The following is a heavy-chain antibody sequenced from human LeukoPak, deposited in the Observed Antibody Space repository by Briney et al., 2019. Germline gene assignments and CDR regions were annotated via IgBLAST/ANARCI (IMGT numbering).Heavy chain of an antibody. V-gene: IGHV3-30*18. D-gene: IGHD3-10*01. CDR1: GFTFSSYG. CDR3: AKLAHYYGSGSYGPIDY. J-gene: IGHJ4*02. Sequence: GGSLSFSSAASGFTFSSYGMQWLGQAPGKELEGVAVISYGGSNRYYADSVKGRFTISRDNSKNTLYLQMNSLRAEDTAVYYCAKLAHYYGSGSYGPIDYWGQGTLVTVSS. CDR2: ISYGGSNR.